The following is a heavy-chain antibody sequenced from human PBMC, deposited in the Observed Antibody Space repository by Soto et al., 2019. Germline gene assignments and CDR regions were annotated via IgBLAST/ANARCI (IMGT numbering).Heavy chain of an antibody. CDR1: GGTFSSYA. V-gene: IGHV1-69*13. CDR2: IIPIFGTA. J-gene: IGHJ6*02. CDR3: ARDQSLTPNYYDSSGYYPSSYYYYGMDV. D-gene: IGHD3-22*01. Sequence: PSVKVSCKASGGTFSSYAISWVRQAPGQGLEWMGGIIPIFGTANYAQKFQGRVTITADESTSTAYMELSSLRSEDTAVYYCARDQSLTPNYYDSSGYYPSSYYYYGMDVWGQGTTVTVSS.